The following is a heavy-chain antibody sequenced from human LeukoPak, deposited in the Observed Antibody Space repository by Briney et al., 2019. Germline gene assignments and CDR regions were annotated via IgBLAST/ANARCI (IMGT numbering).Heavy chain of an antibody. V-gene: IGHV3-21*01. CDR3: AGGAHYDSSGYYFDY. J-gene: IGHJ4*02. CDR2: ISGSSSYI. CDR1: GFTFSSYS. D-gene: IGHD3-22*01. Sequence: GGSLRLSCAASGFTFSSYSMNWVRQAPGKGLEWVSSISGSSSYIYYADSVKGRFTISRDNAKNSLYLQMNSLSAEDTAVYYCAGGAHYDSSGYYFDYWGQGTLVTVSS.